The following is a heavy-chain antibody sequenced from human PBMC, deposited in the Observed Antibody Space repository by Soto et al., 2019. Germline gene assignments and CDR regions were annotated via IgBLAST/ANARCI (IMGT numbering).Heavy chain of an antibody. J-gene: IGHJ4*02. Sequence: PGGSLRLSCAASGFTFSNAWMSWVRQAPGKGLEWVGRIKSKTDGGTTDYAAPVKGRFTISRDDSKNTLYLQMNSLKTEDTAVYYCTTDHGYSNYPSSDYWGQGTLVTVSS. V-gene: IGHV3-15*01. D-gene: IGHD4-4*01. CDR3: TTDHGYSNYPSSDY. CDR1: GFTFSNAW. CDR2: IKSKTDGGTT.